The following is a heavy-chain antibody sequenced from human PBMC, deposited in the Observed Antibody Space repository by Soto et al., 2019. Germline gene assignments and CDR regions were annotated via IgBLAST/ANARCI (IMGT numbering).Heavy chain of an antibody. Sequence: SETLSLTCAVYGGSFSGYYWSWIRQPPGKGLEWIGEINHSGSTNYNPSLKSRVTISVDTSKNQFSLKLSSVTAADTAVYYCAQSHGSGSYYPDYWGQGTLVTVSS. CDR2: INHSGST. V-gene: IGHV4-34*01. D-gene: IGHD3-10*01. CDR3: AQSHGSGSYYPDY. J-gene: IGHJ4*02. CDR1: GGSFSGYY.